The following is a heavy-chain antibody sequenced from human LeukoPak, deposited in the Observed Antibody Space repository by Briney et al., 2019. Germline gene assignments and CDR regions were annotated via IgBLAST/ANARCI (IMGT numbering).Heavy chain of an antibody. V-gene: IGHV6-1*01. D-gene: IGHD3-10*01. CDR2: TYYRSKWYN. CDR3: ARDSSLLWFGEPKRANAFDL. Sequence: SQTLSLTCAISGDTVSSNSAAWNWIRQSPSRGLEWLGRTYYRSKWYNDYAVSVKSRITINPDTSKNQFSLQLNSVTPEDTAVYYCARDSSLLWFGEPKRANAFDLWGQGTIVTVSS. CDR1: GDTVSSNSAA. J-gene: IGHJ3*01.